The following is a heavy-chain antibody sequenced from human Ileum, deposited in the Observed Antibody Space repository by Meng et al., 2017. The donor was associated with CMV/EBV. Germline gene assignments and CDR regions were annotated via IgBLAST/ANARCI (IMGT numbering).Heavy chain of an antibody. CDR1: GGYVSSNSSC. V-gene: IGHV4-39*01. CDR2: IYFRGST. J-gene: IGHJ4*02. D-gene: IGHD4/OR15-4a*01. CDR3: ARRLAELGANFDH. Sequence: VSGGYVSSNSSCRGWFRQPPGKGLEWIGSIYFRGSTYYNPSLESRVTLSVDTSKNQFSLKLTSVTAADTAVYFCARRLAELGANFDHWGQGALVTVSS.